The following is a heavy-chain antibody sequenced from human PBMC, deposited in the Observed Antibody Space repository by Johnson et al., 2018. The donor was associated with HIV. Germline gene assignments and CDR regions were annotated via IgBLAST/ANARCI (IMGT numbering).Heavy chain of an antibody. CDR1: GFSFSSYG. V-gene: IGHV3-30*18. Sequence: QVQLVESGGGVVQPGRSLRLSCAASGFSFSSYGIHWVRQAPGQGLEWVAYISYHVGNRYYADSVKGRFTISRDNSKNTLYLQMNSLRAEDTAVYYCAKDATLQDGTGAFDVWGQGTMVTVSS. J-gene: IGHJ3*01. D-gene: IGHD1-1*01. CDR2: ISYHVGNR. CDR3: AKDATLQDGTGAFDV.